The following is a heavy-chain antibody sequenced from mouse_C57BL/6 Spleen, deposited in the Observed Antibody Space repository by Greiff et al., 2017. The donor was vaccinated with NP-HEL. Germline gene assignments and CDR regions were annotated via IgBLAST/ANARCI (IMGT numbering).Heavy chain of an antibody. CDR3: AREKDAMDY. V-gene: IGHV1-52*01. CDR1: GYTFTSYW. CDR2: IDPSDSET. J-gene: IGHJ4*01. Sequence: QVQLQQSGAELVRPGSSVKLSCKASGYTFTSYWMHWVKQRPIQGLEWIGNIDPSDSETHYNQKFKDKATLTVDKSSSTAYMQLSSLTSEDSAVYDCAREKDAMDYWGQGTSVTVSS.